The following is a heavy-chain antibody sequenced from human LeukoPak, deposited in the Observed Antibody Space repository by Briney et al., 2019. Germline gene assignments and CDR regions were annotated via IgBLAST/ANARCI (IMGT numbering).Heavy chain of an antibody. CDR3: AKRPPSLDAEYFQH. J-gene: IGHJ1*01. Sequence: GGSLRLSCAASGFTFTSYWMTWVRQAPGKGLEWLTNINEDGSVKHYVDSVRGRFTISRDNAKSSLYLQMNSLRAEDTAVYYCAKRPPSLDAEYFQHWGQGTLVTVSS. V-gene: IGHV3-7*01. CDR2: INEDGSVK. CDR1: GFTFTSYW.